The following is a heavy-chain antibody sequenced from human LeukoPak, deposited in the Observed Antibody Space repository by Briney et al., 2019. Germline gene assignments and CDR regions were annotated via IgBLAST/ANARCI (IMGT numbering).Heavy chain of an antibody. CDR2: INLNGDRA. CDR1: GFTFSSYV. CDR3: ARAYGTNGYFQLPIDY. J-gene: IGHJ4*02. Sequence: GRSLRLSCAASGFTFSSYVMAWVRQAPGKGLEWVSDINLNGDRAGYADSVKGRFTMSRDNAKNSLYLQMNSLRAEDTALYYCARAYGTNGYFQLPIDYWGQGTLVTVSS. V-gene: IGHV3-20*04. D-gene: IGHD2-8*01.